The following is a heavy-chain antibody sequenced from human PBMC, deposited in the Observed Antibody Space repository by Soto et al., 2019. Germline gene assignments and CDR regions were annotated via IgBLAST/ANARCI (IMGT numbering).Heavy chain of an antibody. V-gene: IGHV1-18*01. J-gene: IGHJ5*02. CDR3: ATAHRYSSAWYFT. CDR1: GYTFTTSG. D-gene: IGHD6-19*01. CDR2: ISAYNGNT. Sequence: QVQLVQSAAEVKKPGASVKVSCKASGYTFTTSGISWVRQAPGQGLEWMGWISAYNGNTNYAQKLQGRVTITTDTSTSTAYMERMRLRSDDTAVDYCATAHRYSSAWYFTWGQGTLVTVSS.